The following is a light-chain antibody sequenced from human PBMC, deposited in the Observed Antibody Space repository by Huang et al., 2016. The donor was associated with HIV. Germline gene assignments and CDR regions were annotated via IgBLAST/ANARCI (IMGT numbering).Light chain of an antibody. CDR1: QDIGTS. CDR2: GAS. V-gene: IGKV1-8*01. J-gene: IGKJ4*01. CDR3: QHSDGLSPLT. Sequence: AIRMTQSPSSLSASTGDRVTITCRASQDIGTSLAWYQQRPGKAPVLLIFGASTLQRGVPSRFTGSGARTVFTLTIACLQVEDVATYYCQHSDGLSPLTFGGGTKVDIK.